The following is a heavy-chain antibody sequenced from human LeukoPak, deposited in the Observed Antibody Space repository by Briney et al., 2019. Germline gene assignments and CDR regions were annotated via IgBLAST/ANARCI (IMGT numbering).Heavy chain of an antibody. V-gene: IGHV4-34*01. D-gene: IGHD3-10*01. CDR3: ARDKLTRRITMVRGGNWFDP. CDR1: GGSFSGYY. J-gene: IGHJ5*02. CDR2: INHSGST. Sequence: SETLSLTCAVYGGSFSGYYWSWIRQPPGKGLEWIGEINHSGSTNYNPPLKSRVTISVDTSKNQFSLKLSSVTAADTAVYYCARDKLTRRITMVRGGNWFDPWGQGTLVTVSS.